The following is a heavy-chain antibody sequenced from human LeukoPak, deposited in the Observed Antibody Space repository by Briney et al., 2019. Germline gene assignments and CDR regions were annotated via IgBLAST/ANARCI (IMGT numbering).Heavy chain of an antibody. D-gene: IGHD3-10*02. CDR2: FSSSGSTI. J-gene: IGHJ6*04. CDR3: AELGITMIGGV. CDR1: GFTFSSYE. V-gene: IGHV3-48*03. Sequence: GGSLRLSCAASGFTFSSYEMNWVRQAPGKGLEWVSYFSSSGSTIYYADSVKGRFTISRDNAKNSLYLQMNSLRAEDTAVYYCAELGITMIGGVWGKGTTVTISS.